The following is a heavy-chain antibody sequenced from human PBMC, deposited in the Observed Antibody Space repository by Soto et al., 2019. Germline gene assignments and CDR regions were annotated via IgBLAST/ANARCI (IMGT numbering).Heavy chain of an antibody. CDR2: MYYGGST. CDR1: GGSISLYY. J-gene: IGHJ4*02. CDR3: ARSTGYGDSYFDD. D-gene: IGHD4-17*01. V-gene: IGHV4-59*01. Sequence: SETLSLTCTVSGGSISLYYWNWIRQPPGKGLEWISYMYYGGSTNYKSSLKSRVTISGDTSKNQFSLKLRSVTAADTAVYFCARSTGYGDSYFDDWGQGALVTVSS.